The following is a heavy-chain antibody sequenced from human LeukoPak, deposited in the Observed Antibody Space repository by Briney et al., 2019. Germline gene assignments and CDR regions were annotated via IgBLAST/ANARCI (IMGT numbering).Heavy chain of an antibody. D-gene: IGHD3-9*01. J-gene: IGHJ4*02. CDR1: GGSISSSSYY. CDR3: ARGTDPWADWLLPFDY. CDR2: IYHSGST. Sequence: SETLSLTCTVSGGSISSSSYYWGWIRQPPGKGLEWIGYIYHSGSTYYNPSLKSRVTISVDRSKNQFSLKLSSVTAADTAVYYCARGTDPWADWLLPFDYWGQGTLVTVSS. V-gene: IGHV4-30-2*01.